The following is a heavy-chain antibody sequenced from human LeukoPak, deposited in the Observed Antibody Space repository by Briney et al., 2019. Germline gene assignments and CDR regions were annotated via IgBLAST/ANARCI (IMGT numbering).Heavy chain of an antibody. D-gene: IGHD3-10*01. V-gene: IGHV1-2*02. Sequence: GASVKVSCKASGYTFTSYGISWVRQAPGQGREGMGWINPNSGGTNYAQKFQGRVTITRDTSISTAYMELSRLRSDDTAAYYCARGGSGSYFSWLDPWGQGTLVTVSS. CDR2: INPNSGGT. J-gene: IGHJ5*02. CDR3: ARGGSGSYFSWLDP. CDR1: GYTFTSYG.